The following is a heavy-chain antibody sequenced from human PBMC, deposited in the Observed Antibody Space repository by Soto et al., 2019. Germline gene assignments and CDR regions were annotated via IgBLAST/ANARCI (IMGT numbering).Heavy chain of an antibody. CDR2: IYHRGTT. CDR3: ARAHYGDYGYGMDV. Sequence: QLQLQESGSGLVKPSQTLSLTCAVSGGSISSGGYSWSWIRQPPGKGLEWIGYIYHRGTTYYNPSLKSRVSVAADRSKDQFSLKLSSVTAAETAVYYCARAHYGDYGYGMDVCGQGTTGTVSS. V-gene: IGHV4-30-2*01. CDR1: GGSISSGGYS. D-gene: IGHD4-17*01. J-gene: IGHJ6*02.